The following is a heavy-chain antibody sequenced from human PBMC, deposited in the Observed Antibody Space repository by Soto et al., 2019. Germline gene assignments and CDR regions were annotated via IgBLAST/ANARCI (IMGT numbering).Heavy chain of an antibody. CDR2: INHSGSN. Sequence: QLQQWGAGLLKPSETLSLTCVVSGGSFSTYYYNWIRHSPGKGLEWIGEINHSGSNNYSPSLKSRVTMSLDTSKNQFSLKLTSVTAADTAVYYCARGGSNDWQVAFDIWGQGTMVTVSS. D-gene: IGHD3-9*01. V-gene: IGHV4-34*01. CDR3: ARGGSNDWQVAFDI. J-gene: IGHJ3*02. CDR1: GGSFSTYY.